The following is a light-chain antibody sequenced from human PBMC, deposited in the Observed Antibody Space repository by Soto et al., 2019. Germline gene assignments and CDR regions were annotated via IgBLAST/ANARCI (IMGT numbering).Light chain of an antibody. CDR3: QQSYSTLSIT. CDR1: ESISRH. V-gene: IGKV1-39*01. Sequence: DIQMTQSPSSLSASVGDRVTITCRASESISRHVNWYQQKPGKAPKLLIYAASSLQNGVPSRFSGGGSGTYFSLTISNLQPEDFATYYCQQSYSTLSITFGQGTRLEIK. CDR2: AAS. J-gene: IGKJ5*01.